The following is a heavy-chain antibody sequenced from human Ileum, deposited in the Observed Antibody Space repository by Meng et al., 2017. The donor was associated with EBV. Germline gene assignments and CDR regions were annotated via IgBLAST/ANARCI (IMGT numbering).Heavy chain of an antibody. Sequence: VPTGSALANPGPSGKVSCQASGYTCTNYAMNWVRQSPGQCLEWMGRINTNTGIPTCARGFTGRFVWSLDTSVSSAYLQFSSLEADDTAVYYCAVFYGNFGNPSDSWGQGTLVTVSS. J-gene: IGHJ4*02. CDR1: GYTCTNYA. V-gene: IGHV7-4-1*02. CDR2: INTNTGIP. D-gene: IGHD4-11*01. CDR3: AVFYGNFGNPSDS.